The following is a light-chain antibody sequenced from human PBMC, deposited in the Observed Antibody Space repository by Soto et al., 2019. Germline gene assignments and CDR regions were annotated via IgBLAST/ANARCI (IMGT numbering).Light chain of an antibody. J-gene: IGLJ1*01. V-gene: IGLV1-40*01. CDR2: GNG. CDR3: QSYDSSLSGSEV. Sequence: QSFLTQPPSASGAPGQRVTISCTGSSSNIGAGYDVHWYQQLPGTAPKLLIYGNGNRPSGVPDRFSGSKSGTSASLAITGLQAEDEADYYCQSYDSSLSGSEVFGTGTKVTVL. CDR1: SSNIGAGYD.